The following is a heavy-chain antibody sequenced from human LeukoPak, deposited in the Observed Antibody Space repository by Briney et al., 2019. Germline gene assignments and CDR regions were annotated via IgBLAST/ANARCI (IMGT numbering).Heavy chain of an antibody. J-gene: IGHJ5*02. Sequence: SQTLSLTCAISGDSVSRNSAAWNWIRQSPSRGLEWLGRTYYRSKWYNDYAVSVESRITINPDTSKNQFSLQLNSVTPEDTAVYYCARADGDRVGYNFWFDPWGQGTLVTVSS. CDR2: TYYRSKWYN. CDR1: GDSVSRNSAA. D-gene: IGHD5-24*01. V-gene: IGHV6-1*01. CDR3: ARADGDRVGYNFWFDP.